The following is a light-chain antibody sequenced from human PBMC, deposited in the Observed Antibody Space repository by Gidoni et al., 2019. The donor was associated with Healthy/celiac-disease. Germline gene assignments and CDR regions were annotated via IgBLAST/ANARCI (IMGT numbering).Light chain of an antibody. J-gene: IGKJ1*01. Sequence: GTLSCRASQSVSSSYLAWYQQKPGQAPRLLIYGASSRATGIPDRFSGSGSGTDFTLTISRLEPGDFAVYYCQQYGSSRTFGQGTKVEIK. CDR3: QQYGSSRT. V-gene: IGKV3-20*01. CDR2: GAS. CDR1: QSVSSSY.